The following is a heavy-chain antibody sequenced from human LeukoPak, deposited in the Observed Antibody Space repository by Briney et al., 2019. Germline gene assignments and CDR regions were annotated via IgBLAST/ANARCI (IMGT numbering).Heavy chain of an antibody. CDR3: AKLGNSSGWYWGFDY. D-gene: IGHD6-19*01. V-gene: IGHV4-4*02. J-gene: IGHJ4*02. CDR2: IYHSGST. CDR1: GGSISSSNW. Sequence: PSETLSLTCAVSGGSISSSNWWSWVRQPPGKGLEWIGEIYHSGSTNYNPSLKSRATISVDKSKNQFSLKLSSVTAADTAVYYCAKLGNSSGWYWGFDYWGQGTLVTVSS.